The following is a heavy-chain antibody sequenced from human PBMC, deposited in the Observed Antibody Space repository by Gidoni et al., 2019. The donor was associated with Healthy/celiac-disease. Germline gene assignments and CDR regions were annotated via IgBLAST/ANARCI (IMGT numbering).Heavy chain of an antibody. CDR3: ARDGATAMVSHYYGMDV. V-gene: IGHV3-48*03. D-gene: IGHD5-18*01. Sequence: EVQLVESGGGLVQPGGSLRLSCAASGLPFSSYEMNWVRQAPGKGLEWVSYISSSGSTIYYADSVKGRFTISRDNAKNSLYLQMNSLRAEDTAVYYCARDGATAMVSHYYGMDVWGQGTTVTVSS. CDR2: ISSSGSTI. CDR1: GLPFSSYE. J-gene: IGHJ6*02.